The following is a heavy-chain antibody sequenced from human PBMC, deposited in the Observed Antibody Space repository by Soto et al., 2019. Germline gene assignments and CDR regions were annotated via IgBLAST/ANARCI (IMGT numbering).Heavy chain of an antibody. Sequence: QVQLVQSGAEVKKPGSSVKVSCKASGGTFSSYAISWVRQAPGQGLEWMGGIIPIFGTANYAQKFHGRDAITADEATRTGYVEVSSLRSEDTAVYYSARTSLAARAFGYYYYYGRDVWGQGTTVTVSS. J-gene: IGHJ6*02. D-gene: IGHD6-6*01. CDR1: GGTFSSYA. V-gene: IGHV1-69*12. CDR2: IIPIFGTA. CDR3: ARTSLAARAFGYYYYYGRDV.